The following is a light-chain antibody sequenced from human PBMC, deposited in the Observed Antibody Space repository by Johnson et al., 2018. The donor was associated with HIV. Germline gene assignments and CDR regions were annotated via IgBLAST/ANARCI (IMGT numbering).Light chain of an antibody. J-gene: IGLJ1*01. Sequence: SVLTQPPSVSAAPGQKVTISCSGSSSNIGNNYVYWYQQLPGTAPKLLIYDNNKRPSGIPDRFSGSKSGPSATLGITGLQTGDEADYYCGTWDSSLSAYVFGTGTKVTVL. V-gene: IGLV1-51*01. CDR3: GTWDSSLSAYV. CDR1: SSNIGNNY. CDR2: DNN.